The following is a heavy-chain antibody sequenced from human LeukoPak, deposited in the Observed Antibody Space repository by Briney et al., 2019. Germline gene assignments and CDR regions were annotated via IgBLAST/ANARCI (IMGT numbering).Heavy chain of an antibody. CDR2: IDSDGSTT. V-gene: IGHV3-74*01. CDR3: ARSDSSGYYGRNQQIFDY. CDR1: GFTFSSYW. Sequence: QPGGSLRLPCAASGFTFSSYWMHWVRQAPGKGLVWVSRIDSDGSTTSYADSVKGRFTISRDNAKNTLYLQMNSLRAEDTAVYYCARSDSSGYYGRNQQIFDYWGQGTLVTVSS. J-gene: IGHJ4*02. D-gene: IGHD3-22*01.